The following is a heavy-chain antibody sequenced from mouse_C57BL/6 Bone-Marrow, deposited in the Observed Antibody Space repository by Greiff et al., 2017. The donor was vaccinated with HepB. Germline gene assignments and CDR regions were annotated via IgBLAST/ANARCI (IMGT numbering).Heavy chain of an antibody. CDR3: TRYYYGSSYYAMDY. D-gene: IGHD1-1*01. CDR2: IDPEDGDT. V-gene: IGHV14-1*01. Sequence: VQLKESGAELVRPGASVKLSCTASGFNIKDYYMHWVKQRPEQGLEWIGRIDPEDGDTEYAPKFQGKATMTADTSSNTAYLQLSSLTSEDTAVYYCTRYYYGSSYYAMDYWGQGTSVTVSS. CDR1: GFNIKDYY. J-gene: IGHJ4*01.